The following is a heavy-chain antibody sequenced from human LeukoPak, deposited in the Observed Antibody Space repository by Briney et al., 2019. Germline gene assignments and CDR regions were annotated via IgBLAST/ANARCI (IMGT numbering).Heavy chain of an antibody. CDR3: ARVYDPVSDVPYYFDY. Sequence: GASVKVSCKASGYTFTSYAMNWVRQAPGQGLEWMGWINTNTGNPTYAQGFTGRSVFSLDTSVSTAYLQISSLKAEDTAVYYCARVYDPVSDVPYYFDYWGQGTLVTVSS. J-gene: IGHJ4*02. CDR1: GYTFTSYA. CDR2: INTNTGNP. D-gene: IGHD3-16*01. V-gene: IGHV7-4-1*02.